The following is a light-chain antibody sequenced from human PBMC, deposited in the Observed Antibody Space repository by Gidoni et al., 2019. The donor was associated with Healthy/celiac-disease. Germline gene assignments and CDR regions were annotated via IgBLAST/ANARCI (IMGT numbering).Light chain of an antibody. CDR1: SSDVGGYNY. V-gene: IGLV2-14*01. Sequence: QSALTQPASVSGSPGQSITISCTGTSSDVGGYNYVSWYQQHPGKAPKLMIYEVSNRPSGVSNRFSGSKSGYTASLTISGLQAEDEADYYCSSYTSSSTRRVFGTGTKVTVL. J-gene: IGLJ1*01. CDR2: EVS. CDR3: SSYTSSSTRRV.